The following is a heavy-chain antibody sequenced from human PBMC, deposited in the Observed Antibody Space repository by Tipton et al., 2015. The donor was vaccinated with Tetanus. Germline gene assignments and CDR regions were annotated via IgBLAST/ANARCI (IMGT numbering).Heavy chain of an antibody. J-gene: IGHJ5*02. CDR2: ISNRGNS. Sequence: TLSLTCTVSGGSTNTGDFLWTWIRQHPRTGLEWIGYISNRGNSYSNPSLKGRVSLSVDKSASQFSLRLTSVTSADSAVYYCAAESARGNNWFDPWGQGVLVNVSS. V-gene: IGHV4-31*03. CDR3: AAESARGNNWFDP. CDR1: GGSTNTGDFL.